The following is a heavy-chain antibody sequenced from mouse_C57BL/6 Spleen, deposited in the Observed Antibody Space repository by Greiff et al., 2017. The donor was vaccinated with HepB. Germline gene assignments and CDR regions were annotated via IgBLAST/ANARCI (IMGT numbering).Heavy chain of an antibody. CDR3: ARLDPYGVDY. CDR2: IYPGDGDT. CDR1: GYAFSSSW. J-gene: IGHJ2*01. Sequence: QVQLQQSGPELVKPGASVKISCKASGYAFSSSWMNWVKQRPGKGLEWIGRIYPGDGDTNYNGKFKGKATLTADKSSSTAYMQLSSLTSEDSAVYFCARLDPYGVDYWGQGTTLTVSS. D-gene: IGHD1-1*02. V-gene: IGHV1-82*01.